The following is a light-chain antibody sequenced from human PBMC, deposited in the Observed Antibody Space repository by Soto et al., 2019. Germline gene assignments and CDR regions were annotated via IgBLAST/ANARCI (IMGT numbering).Light chain of an antibody. J-gene: IGKJ1*01. CDR2: GAS. CDR3: HHYNNWWA. V-gene: IGKV3-15*01. CDR1: QSVSTN. Sequence: EIVLTQSPSTLSGSPGERATLSCRASQSVSTNLAWYQQKPGQAPRLLIYGASTRATGIPDRFSGSAPGTESSLTINSLKSEDFAVYYCHHYNNWWAFGQGTKVDIK.